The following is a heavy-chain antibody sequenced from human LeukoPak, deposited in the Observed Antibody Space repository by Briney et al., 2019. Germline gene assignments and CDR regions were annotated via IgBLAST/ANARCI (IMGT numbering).Heavy chain of an antibody. CDR2: IWYDGSSK. Sequence: GGSLRLSCAASGFTFSSYGMHWVRQAPGKGLEWVAVIWYDGSSKYYADSVKGRFTISRDYSKNTLYLQMDSLRAEDAAVYYCAKVGLWFGELRSFDIWGQGTMVTVST. CDR1: GFTFSSYG. D-gene: IGHD3-10*01. CDR3: AKVGLWFGELRSFDI. J-gene: IGHJ3*02. V-gene: IGHV3-33*06.